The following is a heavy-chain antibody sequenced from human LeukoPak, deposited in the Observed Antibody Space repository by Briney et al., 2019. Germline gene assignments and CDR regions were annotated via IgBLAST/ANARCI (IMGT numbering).Heavy chain of an antibody. Sequence: ASVKVSCKASGYTFAYFGITWVRQAPGQGLEWMGWISVYNGNTNYAQNLQGRVTLTTDTSTSTAYMELRSLRSGDTARYYCARTCSGISCYMVHWGQGTLVTVSS. J-gene: IGHJ4*02. D-gene: IGHD2-15*01. CDR2: ISVYNGNT. CDR1: GYTFAYFG. V-gene: IGHV1-18*01. CDR3: ARTCSGISCYMVH.